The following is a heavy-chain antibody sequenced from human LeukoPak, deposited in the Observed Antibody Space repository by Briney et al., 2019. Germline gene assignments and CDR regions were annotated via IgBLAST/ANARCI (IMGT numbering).Heavy chain of an antibody. CDR3: AKQLGYCSDGSCYFPY. V-gene: IGHV3-23*01. Sequence: PGGSLRLSCAASGFTFSSSAMSWVRQVPGKGLEWVSGISASGGSTYYADSVRGRFTISRDNSKNTLYVQMNSLRDEDTAVYYCAKQLGYCSDGSCYFPYWGQGTLVTVSS. D-gene: IGHD2-15*01. J-gene: IGHJ4*02. CDR2: ISASGGST. CDR1: GFTFSSSA.